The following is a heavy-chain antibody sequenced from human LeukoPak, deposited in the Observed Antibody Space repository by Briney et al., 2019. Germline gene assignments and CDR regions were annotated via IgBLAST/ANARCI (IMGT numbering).Heavy chain of an antibody. CDR3: SKPKAGPALDV. V-gene: IGHV4-38-2*02. CDR1: GYSISSGYY. J-gene: IGHJ6*02. D-gene: IGHD1-14*01. CDR2: IYHSGST. Sequence: PSETLSLTCTVSGYSISSGYYWGWIRQPPGKGLEWIGSIYHSGSTYYNPSLKSRVTISVDTSKNQFSLKLSSVTAADTAVYYLSKPKAGPALDVWGQGTPVTVSS.